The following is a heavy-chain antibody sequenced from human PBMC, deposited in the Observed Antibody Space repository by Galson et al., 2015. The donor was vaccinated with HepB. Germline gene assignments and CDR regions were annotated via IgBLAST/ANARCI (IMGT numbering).Heavy chain of an antibody. Sequence: PLRLSCAVSGLNFDTAWMSWVRQAPGKGLEWVGRIRTKTDGGTADYAAPVKGRFTVSRDDSKNTLYLQMNSLKIEDTALYFCTTDWTFYHGGSGSFTVYSIFDYWGQGTLVTVSS. J-gene: IGHJ4*02. CDR1: GLNFDTAW. D-gene: IGHD3-22*01. V-gene: IGHV3-15*01. CDR2: IRTKTDGGTA. CDR3: TTDWTFYHGGSGSFTVYSIFDY.